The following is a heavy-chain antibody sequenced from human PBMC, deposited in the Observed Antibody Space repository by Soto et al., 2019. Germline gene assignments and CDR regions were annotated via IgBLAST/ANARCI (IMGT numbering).Heavy chain of an antibody. J-gene: IGHJ6*02. CDR1: GGTFSSYA. CDR2: IIPISGTA. CDR3: ARSQGSSTSLEIYYYYYYGMDV. Sequence: GASVTVSCKTSGGTFSSYAISWVRQAPGQGLEWMGGIIPISGTANYAQKFQGRVTITADESTSTAYMELSSLRSEDTAVYYCARSQGSSTSLEIYYYYYYGMDVWGQGTTVTVSS. D-gene: IGHD2-2*01. V-gene: IGHV1-69*13.